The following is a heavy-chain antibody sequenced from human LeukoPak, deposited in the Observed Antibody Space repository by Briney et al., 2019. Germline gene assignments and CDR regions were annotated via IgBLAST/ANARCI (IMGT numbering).Heavy chain of an antibody. CDR2: IYYSGST. CDR3: ARQFAVAGLNWFDP. V-gene: IGHV4-39*01. J-gene: IGHJ5*02. CDR1: GGSISSSSYY. D-gene: IGHD6-19*01. Sequence: SETLSLTCTVSGGSISSSSYYWGWIRQPPGKGLEWIGSIYYSGSTYYNPSLKSRVTISVDASKNQFSLKLSSVTAADTAVYYCARQFAVAGLNWFDPWGQGTLVTASS.